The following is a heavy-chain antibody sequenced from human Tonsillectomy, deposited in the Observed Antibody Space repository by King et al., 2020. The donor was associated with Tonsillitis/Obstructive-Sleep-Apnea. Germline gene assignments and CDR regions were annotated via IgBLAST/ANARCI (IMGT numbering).Heavy chain of an antibody. D-gene: IGHD6-19*01. Sequence: VQLVESGGGLVQPGGSLRLSCAASGFTFTGYAMSWVRQAPGKGLEWVSSISSSGDSIYYAGSVKGRFTISRDNSKNTLYLQVNSLRAQDTAVYYCAKSEGSACPTPNDYWGQGTLVTVSS. CDR1: GFTFTGYA. V-gene: IGHV3-23*04. CDR3: AKSEGSACPTPNDY. J-gene: IGHJ4*02. CDR2: ISSSGDSI.